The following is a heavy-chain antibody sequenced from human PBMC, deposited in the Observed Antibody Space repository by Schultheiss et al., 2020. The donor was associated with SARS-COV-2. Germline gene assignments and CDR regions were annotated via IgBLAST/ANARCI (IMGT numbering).Heavy chain of an antibody. V-gene: IGHV4-34*08. CDR1: GFTFSSYG. CDR2: INHSGST. J-gene: IGHJ4*02. D-gene: IGHD2-15*01. CDR3: HSSRFSDDY. Sequence: GSLRLSCAASGFTFSSYGMHWVRQAPGKGLEWIGEINHSGSTNYNPSLKSRLTISLDTSKNHFSLNLSSVTAADTAVYYCHSSRFSDDYWGQGTLVTVSS.